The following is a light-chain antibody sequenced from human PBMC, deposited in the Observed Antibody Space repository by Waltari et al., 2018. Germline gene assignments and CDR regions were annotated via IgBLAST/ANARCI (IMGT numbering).Light chain of an antibody. CDR1: SSDIGAYKY. J-gene: IGLJ3*02. Sequence: QSALTQPASVSGSPGQSITISCTGTSSDIGAYKYVSWYQQYPDKAPKLIIYEFRNRPSGVSNRFSGSKSGNTASLSISGLQAEDESDYYCSSFTSTNTLLFGGGTKLTVL. CDR2: EFR. CDR3: SSFTSTNTLL. V-gene: IGLV2-14*01.